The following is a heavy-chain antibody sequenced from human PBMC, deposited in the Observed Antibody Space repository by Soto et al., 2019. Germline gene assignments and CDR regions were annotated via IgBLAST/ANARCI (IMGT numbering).Heavy chain of an antibody. CDR2: IIPNFGKA. CDR3: ARYLDLDSGAFDI. CDR1: GGTFSSYA. V-gene: IGHV1-69*06. Sequence: QVQLVQSGAEVKKPGSSVKVSCKASGGTFSSYAISWVRQAPGQGLEWMGGIIPNFGKANYAQKFQGRVTITADKSTSTAYMELSSLRSEDTAGYYCARYLDLDSGAFDIWGQGTMVTVSS. D-gene: IGHD3-9*01. J-gene: IGHJ3*02.